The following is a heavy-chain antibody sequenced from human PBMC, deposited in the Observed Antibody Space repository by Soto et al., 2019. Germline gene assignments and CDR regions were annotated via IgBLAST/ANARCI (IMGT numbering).Heavy chain of an antibody. CDR1: GGSISSGGYY. CDR2: IYYSGST. D-gene: IGHD4-17*01. J-gene: IGHJ1*01. CDR3: ARSSKSTATTFAY. Sequence: QVQLQESGPGLVKPSQTLSLTCTVSGGSISSGGYYWIWIRQHPGKGLEWIGYIYYSGSTYYNPSLNSRVTISVDTSKNQCSLKLSSVTAADTAVYYRARSSKSTATTFAYWGQGTLVTVSS. V-gene: IGHV4-31*03.